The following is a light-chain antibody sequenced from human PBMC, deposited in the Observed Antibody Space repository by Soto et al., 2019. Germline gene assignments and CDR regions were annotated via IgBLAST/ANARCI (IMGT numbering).Light chain of an antibody. CDR1: SSNIGRNF. J-gene: IGLJ2*01. CDR3: ATWDTSLSSVI. Sequence: QSVLTQPPSVSAAPGQKVTISCSGSSSNIGRNFVSWYQFLPGAPPRLLIFDNAKRPSGIPHRFSGSQSDTSATLVITGLHNGDEADYYCATWDTSLSSVIFGGGTKLTVL. V-gene: IGLV1-51*01. CDR2: DNA.